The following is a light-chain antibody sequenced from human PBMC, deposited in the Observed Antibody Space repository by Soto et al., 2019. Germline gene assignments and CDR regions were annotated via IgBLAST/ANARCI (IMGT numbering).Light chain of an antibody. J-gene: IGLJ3*02. CDR1: SSDIGNYDF. Sequence: QSALTQPASVSGSPGQSITISCTGTSSDIGNYDFVSWYQQVPGTAPKAMIYEVSSRPSGVSNRFSGSKSGNTASLTISGLQAEDEADYYCQSYDNSLRAWVFGGGTKLTVL. V-gene: IGLV2-14*01. CDR3: QSYDNSLRAWV. CDR2: EVS.